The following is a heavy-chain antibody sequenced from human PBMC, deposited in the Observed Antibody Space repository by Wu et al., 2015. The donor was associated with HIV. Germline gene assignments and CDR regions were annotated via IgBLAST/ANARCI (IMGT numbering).Heavy chain of an antibody. CDR1: GYIFTKNY. V-gene: IGHV1-46*01. CDR2: LNPVTGNS. CDR3: VRVGTKNIGSGTTPMGAYDV. D-gene: IGHD3-10*01. J-gene: IGHJ3*01. Sequence: QVQLVQSGAEVKEPGTSVNVSCTTSGYIFTKNYLHWVRQAPGQGLEWIGILNPVTGNSGYAQKFQGRVNMTRDTSTSTVYMEMRNLTSADTALYYCVRVGTKNIGSGTTPMGAYDVWGQGASGHRLF.